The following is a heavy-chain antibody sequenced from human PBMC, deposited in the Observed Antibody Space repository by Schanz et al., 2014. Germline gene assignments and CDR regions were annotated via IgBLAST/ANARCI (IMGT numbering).Heavy chain of an antibody. CDR2: ITPSGGST. CDR3: ARTYCSSTSCYTGYYYMDV. V-gene: IGHV1-46*01. CDR1: GYTFTRYY. Sequence: QVQLVQSGAEVKGPGASVKVSCKASGYTFTRYYIHWVRQAPGQGLEWMGIITPSGGSTNYAQNFQGRVTMTADKSTSTAYMELTSLRSEDTAVYYCARTYCSSTSCYTGYYYMDVWGKGTTVTVSS. J-gene: IGHJ6*03. D-gene: IGHD2-2*02.